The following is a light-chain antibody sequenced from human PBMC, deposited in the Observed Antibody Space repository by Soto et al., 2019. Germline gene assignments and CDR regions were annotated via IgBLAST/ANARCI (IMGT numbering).Light chain of an antibody. V-gene: IGLV1-40*01. CDR3: QSYDTSVSGHVV. Sequence: QSVLTQPPSVSGAPGQKVTISCTGSSSNIGAGYDVHWYQQLPGTAPKLLISSNNNRPSGVPDRFSGSKSGTSASLDITGLHAEDEADYYCQSYDTSVSGHVVFGGGTKLTVL. CDR2: SNN. J-gene: IGLJ2*01. CDR1: SSNIGAGYD.